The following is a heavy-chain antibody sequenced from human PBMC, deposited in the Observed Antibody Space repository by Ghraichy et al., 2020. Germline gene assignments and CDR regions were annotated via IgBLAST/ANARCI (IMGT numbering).Heavy chain of an antibody. J-gene: IGHJ4*02. D-gene: IGHD3-10*01. CDR2: SHNSWNT. V-gene: IGHV4-59*01. CDR1: GVSINSYY. Sequence: SETLSLTCTVSGVSINSYYWSWIRQPPGKGLEWIGSSHNSWNTNYNPSLESRVTISLDTSKNQFSLRLTSVTAADTAVYFCARDRGSSNFDYWGQGTLVTVSS. CDR3: ARDRGSSNFDY.